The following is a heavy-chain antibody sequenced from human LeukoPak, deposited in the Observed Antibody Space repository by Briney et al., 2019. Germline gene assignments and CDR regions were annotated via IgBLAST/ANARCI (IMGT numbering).Heavy chain of an antibody. D-gene: IGHD6-19*01. V-gene: IGHV7-4-1*02. CDR2: INTNTGNP. Sequence: ASVKVSCKASGYTFTSYAMNWVRQAPGQGLEWMGWINTNTGNPTYAQGFTGRFVFSLDTSVSTAYLQISSLKAEDTAVYYCARGAVSSGWNWFDPWGQGTLVTVSS. CDR1: GYTFTSYA. CDR3: ARGAVSSGWNWFDP. J-gene: IGHJ5*02.